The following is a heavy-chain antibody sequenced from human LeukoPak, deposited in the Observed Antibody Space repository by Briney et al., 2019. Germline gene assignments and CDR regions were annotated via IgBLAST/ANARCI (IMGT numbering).Heavy chain of an antibody. Sequence: GGSLRLPCAASGFTFDDYTMHWVRQAPGKGLEWVSLISWDGGSTYYADSVKGRFTISRDNSKNSLYLQMNSLRTEDTALYYCAKDNDAYFDYWGQGTLVTVSS. CDR2: ISWDGGST. V-gene: IGHV3-43*01. CDR1: GFTFDDYT. D-gene: IGHD1-1*01. CDR3: AKDNDAYFDY. J-gene: IGHJ4*02.